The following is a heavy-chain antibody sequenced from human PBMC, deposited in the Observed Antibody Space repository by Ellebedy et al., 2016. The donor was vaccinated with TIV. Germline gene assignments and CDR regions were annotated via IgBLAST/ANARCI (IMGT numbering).Heavy chain of an antibody. CDR2: IYYSGST. CDR3: GTPGGYVSGFGQ. CDR1: GGSISSSSYY. D-gene: IGHD2-15*01. Sequence: SETLSLTCTVSGGSISSSSYYWGWIRQPPGKGLEWIGSIYYSGSTYYNPSLKSRVTISVDTSKNQFSLKLSSVTAADTAVYYCGTPGGYVSGFGQWGQGTLVIVSS. J-gene: IGHJ4*02. V-gene: IGHV4-39*07.